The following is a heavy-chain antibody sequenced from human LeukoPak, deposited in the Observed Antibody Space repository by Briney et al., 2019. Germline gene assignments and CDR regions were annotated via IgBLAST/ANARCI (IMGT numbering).Heavy chain of an antibody. CDR1: GYTFTSYY. Sequence: ASVKVSCKASGYTFTSYYMHWVRQAPGQGLEWMGLINPNGGSTTYAQKFQGRVTMTRDTSTSTVYMNLSSLRSEDTAVYSCARGNPPYYCNYWGQGTLVTVSS. J-gene: IGHJ4*02. V-gene: IGHV1-46*01. CDR3: ARGNPPYYCNY. D-gene: IGHD1-14*01. CDR2: INPNGGST.